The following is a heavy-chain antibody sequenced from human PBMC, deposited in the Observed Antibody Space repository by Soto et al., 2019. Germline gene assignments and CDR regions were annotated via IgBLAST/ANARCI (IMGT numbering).Heavy chain of an antibody. CDR1: GFTFSNYA. V-gene: IGHV3-23*01. J-gene: IGHJ4*02. Sequence: PGGSLRLSCTASGFTFSNYAMSWVRQAPGKGLEWVSTFSSGGGTYYADSVKGRFTISRDNSKNTLSLQMNSLRAEDTAVYYCTKANRYCSGANCFTFDYWGLGTLVTVSS. CDR2: FSSGGGT. CDR3: TKANRYCSGANCFTFDY. D-gene: IGHD2-15*01.